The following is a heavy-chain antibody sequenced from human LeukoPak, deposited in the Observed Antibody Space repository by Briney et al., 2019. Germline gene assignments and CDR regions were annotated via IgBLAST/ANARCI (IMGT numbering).Heavy chain of an antibody. Sequence: ASVKVSCKASGYTFTSYAMNWVRQAPGQGLELMGWINTNTGDPTYAQGFTGRFVFSLDTSVSTAYLQISSLKAEDTAVYYCARDLRGDAFDIWGQGTMVTVSS. CDR2: INTNTGDP. D-gene: IGHD5/OR15-5a*01. J-gene: IGHJ3*02. CDR1: GYTFTSYA. V-gene: IGHV7-4-1*02. CDR3: ARDLRGDAFDI.